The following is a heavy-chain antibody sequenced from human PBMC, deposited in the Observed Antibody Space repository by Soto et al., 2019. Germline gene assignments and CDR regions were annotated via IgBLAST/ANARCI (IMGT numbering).Heavy chain of an antibody. Sequence: ASVKVSCKSSGYTFSDHYIHWVRQAPGPGLEWMGWINPKSGGTNYAQKFQGRVTMTRDTSISTAYLDLSGLSSDDTAMYFCARWGQEYCSGGSCRRHDTSYGMDVWGQGTTVTASS. J-gene: IGHJ6*01. V-gene: IGHV1-2*02. CDR2: INPKSGGT. CDR1: GYTFSDHY. CDR3: ARWGQEYCSGGSCRRHDTSYGMDV. D-gene: IGHD2-15*01.